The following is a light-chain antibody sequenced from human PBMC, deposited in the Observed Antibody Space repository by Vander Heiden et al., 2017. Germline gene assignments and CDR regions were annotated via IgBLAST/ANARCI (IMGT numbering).Light chain of an antibody. Sequence: DIQMTQSPSSLSASVGDRVSITCRASQSISKYFNWYQQKPGKAPKLLVYAASTLQSGVPSRFSGSGSGTDFTLTISSLQPADFATYYCQQGYSAPPMYSFGPGTKLEIK. CDR1: QSISKY. V-gene: IGKV1-39*01. CDR3: QQGYSAPPMYS. J-gene: IGKJ2*03. CDR2: AAS.